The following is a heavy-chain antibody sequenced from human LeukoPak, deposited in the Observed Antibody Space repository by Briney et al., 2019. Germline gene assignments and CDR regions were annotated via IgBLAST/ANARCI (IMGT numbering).Heavy chain of an antibody. CDR1: GGSTSSSSYY. D-gene: IGHD1-26*01. CDR3: ARQDAQLHPFVY. Sequence: SETLSLTCTVSGGSTSSSSYYWGWIRQPPGKGLEWIGSIYYSGSTYYNPSLKSRVTISVDTSKNQFSLKLSSVTAADTAVYYCARQDAQLHPFVYWGQGTLVTVSS. J-gene: IGHJ4*02. V-gene: IGHV4-39*01. CDR2: IYYSGST.